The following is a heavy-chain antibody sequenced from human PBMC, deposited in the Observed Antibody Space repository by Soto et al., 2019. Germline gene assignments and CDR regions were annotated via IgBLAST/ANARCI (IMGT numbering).Heavy chain of an antibody. V-gene: IGHV3-48*02. CDR1: GFTFSSYS. CDR3: ARDRHYDILTWAFDY. Sequence: PGGSLRLSCAASGFTFSSYSMNWVRQAPGRGLEWVSYISSSSSTIYYADSVKGRFTISRDNAKNSLYLQMNSLRDEDTAVYYCARDRHYDILTWAFDYWGQGTLVTVSS. D-gene: IGHD3-9*01. J-gene: IGHJ4*02. CDR2: ISSSSSTI.